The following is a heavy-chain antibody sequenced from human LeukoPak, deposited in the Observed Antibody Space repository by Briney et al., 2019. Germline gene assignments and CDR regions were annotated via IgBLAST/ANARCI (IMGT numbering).Heavy chain of an antibody. J-gene: IGHJ6*03. CDR3: AKGENSNYFPYYYYYMDV. CDR2: IKQDGSEK. Sequence: SGGSLRLSCAASGFTFSSYWMSWVRQAPGKGLEWVANIKQDGSEKYYADSVKGRFTISRDNSKNTLYLQMNSLRAEDTAVYYCAKGENSNYFPYYYYYMDVWGKGTTVTVSS. D-gene: IGHD4-11*01. V-gene: IGHV3-7*01. CDR1: GFTFSSYW.